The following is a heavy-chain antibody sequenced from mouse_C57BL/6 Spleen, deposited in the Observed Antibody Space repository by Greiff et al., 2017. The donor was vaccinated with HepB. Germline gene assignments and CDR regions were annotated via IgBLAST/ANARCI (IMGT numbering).Heavy chain of an antibody. Sequence: QVQLQHPGAELVKPGASVKLSCKASGYTFTSYWMHWVKQRPGQGLEWIGMIHPNSGSTNYNEKFKSKATLTVDKSSSTAYMQLSSLTSEDSAVYYCARGRENLYYAMDYWGQGTSVTVSS. CDR3: ARGRENLYYAMDY. V-gene: IGHV1-64*01. CDR2: IHPNSGST. CDR1: GYTFTSYW. J-gene: IGHJ4*01.